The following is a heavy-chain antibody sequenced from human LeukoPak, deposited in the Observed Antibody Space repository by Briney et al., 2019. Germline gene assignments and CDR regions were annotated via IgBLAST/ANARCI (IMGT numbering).Heavy chain of an antibody. D-gene: IGHD3-22*01. CDR3: ARGNYYDSSGLPFDY. CDR1: GGPFSGYY. Sequence: SETLSLTCAVYGGPFSGYYWSWIRQPPGKGLEWIGEINHSGSTNYNPSLKSRVTISVDTSKNQFSPNLTSVTAADTAVYYCARGNYYDSSGLPFDYWGQGTLVTVSS. V-gene: IGHV4-34*01. J-gene: IGHJ4*02. CDR2: INHSGST.